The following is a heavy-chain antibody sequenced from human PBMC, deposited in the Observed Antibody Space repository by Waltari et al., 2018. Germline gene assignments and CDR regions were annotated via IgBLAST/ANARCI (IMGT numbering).Heavy chain of an antibody. Sequence: QVQLQESGPSLLQPSETLSPICTVSGGSLSGFSWSWVRQPPGKGLDWIGYIYYTGSTNFNPSLKSRVTMSVDTSKNQFSLKLSSVTAADTAFYYCARGGGGDWEWFDPWGQGTLVTVSS. CDR1: GGSLSGFS. CDR3: ARGGGGDWEWFDP. CDR2: IYYTGST. D-gene: IGHD2-21*02. V-gene: IGHV4-59*01. J-gene: IGHJ5*02.